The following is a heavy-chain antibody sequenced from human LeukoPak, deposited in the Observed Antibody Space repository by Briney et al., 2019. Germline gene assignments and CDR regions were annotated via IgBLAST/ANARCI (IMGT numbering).Heavy chain of an antibody. CDR2: INPNRGGT. D-gene: IGHD6-13*01. Sequence: GASVKVSCKASGYTFTGYYMHWVRPAPGQGLEWMGWINPNRGGTNYAQKFQGWVTMTRDTSISTAYMEQSRLRSDDTAVYYCARGLAAAGANGWFDPWGQGTLVTVSS. CDR1: GYTFTGYY. V-gene: IGHV1-2*04. CDR3: ARGLAAAGANGWFDP. J-gene: IGHJ5*02.